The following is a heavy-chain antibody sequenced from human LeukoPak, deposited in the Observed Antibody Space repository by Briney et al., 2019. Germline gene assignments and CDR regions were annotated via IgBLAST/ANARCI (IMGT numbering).Heavy chain of an antibody. D-gene: IGHD4-23*01. J-gene: IGHJ4*02. CDR3: ATDLATVIRVSNY. Sequence: GASVKVSCKVSVYTLTELSIHWVRQAPGKELEWMGGFDPEEGRTIYPQRFQGRVTMTEDTSTDTAYMELSSLRSEDTAVYYCATDLATVIRVSNYWGQGTLVTVSS. CDR2: FDPEEGRT. CDR1: VYTLTELS. V-gene: IGHV1-24*01.